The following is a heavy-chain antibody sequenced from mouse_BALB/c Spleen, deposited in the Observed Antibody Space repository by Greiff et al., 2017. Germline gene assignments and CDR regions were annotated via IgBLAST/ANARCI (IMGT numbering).Heavy chain of an antibody. CDR3: ARRPYYYGSSPFAY. Sequence: EVQGVESGGGLVQPGGSLKLSCAASGFDFSRYWMSWVRQAPGKGLEWIGEINPDSSTINYTPSLKDKFIISRDNAKNTLYLQMSKVRSEDTALYYCARRPYYYGSSPFAYWGQGTLVTVSA. J-gene: IGHJ3*01. CDR1: GFDFSRYW. CDR2: INPDSSTI. V-gene: IGHV4-1*02. D-gene: IGHD1-1*01.